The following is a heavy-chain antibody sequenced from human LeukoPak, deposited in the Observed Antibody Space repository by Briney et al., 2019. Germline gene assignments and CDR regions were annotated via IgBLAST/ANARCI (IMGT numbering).Heavy chain of an antibody. V-gene: IGHV1-18*01. Sequence: ASVKLSCKASGYTFTSYGISWVRHAPGQGLEWMGWISAYNGNTNYAQKLQGRVTMTTDTSTSTANMELRSLRSDDTAVYYCAREAGYCSGGSCYADYWGQGTLVTVSS. CDR3: AREAGYCSGGSCYADY. D-gene: IGHD2-15*01. CDR2: ISAYNGNT. J-gene: IGHJ4*02. CDR1: GYTFTSYG.